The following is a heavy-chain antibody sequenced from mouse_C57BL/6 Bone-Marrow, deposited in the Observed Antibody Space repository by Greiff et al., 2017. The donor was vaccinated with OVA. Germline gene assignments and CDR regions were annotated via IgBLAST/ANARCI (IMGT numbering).Heavy chain of an antibody. CDR1: GFSLTSYG. Sequence: QVQLQQSGPGLVQPSQSLSITCTVSGFSLTSYGVHWVRQSPGKGLEWLGVIWSGGSTDYNAAFISRLSISKDNPKSQVFFKMNSLQANDTAIYYCARNNWDVWFAYWGQGTLVTVSA. CDR2: IWSGGST. J-gene: IGHJ3*01. V-gene: IGHV2-2*02. CDR3: ARNNWDVWFAY. D-gene: IGHD4-1*01.